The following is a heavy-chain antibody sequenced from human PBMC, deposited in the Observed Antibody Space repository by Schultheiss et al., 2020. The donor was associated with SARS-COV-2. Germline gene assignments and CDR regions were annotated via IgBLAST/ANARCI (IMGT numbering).Heavy chain of an antibody. Sequence: ASVKVSCKASGYTLTDYGISWVRQAPGQGLEWMGWINPNSGGTNYAQKFQGRVTMTRDTSISTAYMELSRLRSDDTAVYYCARDERWLQFVYFQHWGQGTLVTVSS. CDR3: ARDERWLQFVYFQH. CDR1: GYTLTDYG. V-gene: IGHV1-2*02. CDR2: INPNSGGT. J-gene: IGHJ1*01. D-gene: IGHD5-24*01.